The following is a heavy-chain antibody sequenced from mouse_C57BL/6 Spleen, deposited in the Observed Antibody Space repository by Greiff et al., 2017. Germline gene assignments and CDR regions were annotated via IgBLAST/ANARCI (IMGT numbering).Heavy chain of an antibody. CDR2: INPSNGGT. D-gene: IGHD2-4*01. CDR3: ARARGYYDYDAGAMDY. V-gene: IGHV1-53*01. J-gene: IGHJ4*01. Sequence: VQLQQPGTELVKPGASVKLSCKASGYTFTSYWMHWVKQRPGQGLEWIGNINPSNGGTNYNEKFKSKATLTVDKSSSTAYMQLSSLTSEDSAVYYCARARGYYDYDAGAMDYWGQGTSVTVAS. CDR1: GYTFTSYW.